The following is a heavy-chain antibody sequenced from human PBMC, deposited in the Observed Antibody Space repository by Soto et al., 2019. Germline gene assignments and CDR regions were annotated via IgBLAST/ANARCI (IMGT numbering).Heavy chain of an antibody. J-gene: IGHJ4*01. CDR1: GFTYNNYG. V-gene: IGHV3-30*18. Sequence: PWGSLRLSGVASGFTYNNYGIHWVRQHRGKVRRRVTHISAVVITKYDADDVNGRFTSSREHTKHTRYLQMASHRPKDTAAYSSAKDIEVAGDLDYCGHGTLVTVS. CDR3: AKDIEVAGDLDY. CDR2: ISAVVITK. D-gene: IGHD6-19*01.